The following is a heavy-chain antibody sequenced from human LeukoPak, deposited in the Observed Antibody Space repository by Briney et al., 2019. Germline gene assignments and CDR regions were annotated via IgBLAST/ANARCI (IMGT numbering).Heavy chain of an antibody. CDR1: GYTFTGYY. D-gene: IGHD4-23*01. CDR3: AREGHYGGNPMDY. CDR2: INPNSGGT. J-gene: IGHJ4*02. Sequence: ASVKVSCKASGYTFTGYYMHWVRQAPGQGLEWMGWINPNSGGTNYAQKFQGRVTMTRDTSISTAYMELSRLRSDDTAVYYCAREGHYGGNPMDYWGQGTLVTVSS. V-gene: IGHV1-2*02.